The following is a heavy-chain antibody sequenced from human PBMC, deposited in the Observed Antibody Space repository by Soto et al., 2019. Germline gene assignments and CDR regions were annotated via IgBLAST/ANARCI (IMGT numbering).Heavy chain of an antibody. CDR2: IFDTGNT. CDR1: GGSIRSGGYN. V-gene: IGHV4-31*03. J-gene: IGHJ1*01. CDR3: SRDLGKLITPEQ. Sequence: SETLSLTCTVSGGSIRSGGYNWSWIRQLPGKGLEWIGYIFDTGNTYYNPSLKSRVTISVDTSQNQFSLRLSSMTAADTALYYCSRDLGKLITPEQWGQGVLVTVSS. D-gene: IGHD7-27*01.